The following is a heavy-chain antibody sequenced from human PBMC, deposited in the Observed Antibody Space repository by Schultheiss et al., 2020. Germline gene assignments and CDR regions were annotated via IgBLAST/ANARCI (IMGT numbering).Heavy chain of an antibody. CDR3: ANTLNSGDYLSLFGY. J-gene: IGHJ4*02. Sequence: GESLKISCAASGFTFSNAWMNWVRQAPGKGLEWVAVISYDGSNKYYADSVKGRFTISRDNSKNTLYLQMKSLRAEDTAVYYCANTLNSGDYLSLFGYWGQGTLVTVSS. CDR2: ISYDGSNK. V-gene: IGHV3-30*18. D-gene: IGHD4-17*01. CDR1: GFTFSNAW.